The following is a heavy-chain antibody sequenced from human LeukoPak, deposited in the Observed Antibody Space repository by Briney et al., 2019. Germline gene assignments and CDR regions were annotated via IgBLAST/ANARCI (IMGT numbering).Heavy chain of an antibody. CDR1: GGSISSSSYY. V-gene: IGHV4-39*07. D-gene: IGHD5-18*01. CDR3: ARGPRYGGPYYYYYYMDV. J-gene: IGHJ6*03. CDR2: INHSGST. Sequence: AETLSLTCTVSGGSISSSSYYWGWIHQPPGKGLEWIGEINHSGSTNYNPSLKSRVTISVDTSKNQFSLKLGSVTAADTAVYYCARGPRYGGPYYYYYYMDVWGKGTTVTVSS.